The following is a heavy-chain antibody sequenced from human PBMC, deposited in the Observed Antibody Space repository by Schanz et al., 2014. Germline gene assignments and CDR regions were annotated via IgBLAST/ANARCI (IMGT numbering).Heavy chain of an antibody. CDR3: ARVDSGYDSHLYYYYYYMDV. V-gene: IGHV3-33*01. CDR2: IWHDGSGK. D-gene: IGHD5-12*01. CDR1: GFTFNNYG. Sequence: QVQVVESGGGVVQPGRSLRLSCVASGFTFNNYGMHWVRQAPGKGLGWVAVIWHDGSGKYYADSVKGRFTISRDNSKNTVNLQMNSLRAEDTAVYYCARVDSGYDSHLYYYYYYMDVWGKGTTVTVSS. J-gene: IGHJ6*03.